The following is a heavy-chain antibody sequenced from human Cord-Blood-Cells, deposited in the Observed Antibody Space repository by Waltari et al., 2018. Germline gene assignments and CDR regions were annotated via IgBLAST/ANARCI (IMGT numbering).Heavy chain of an antibody. CDR2: IYYSGST. D-gene: IGHD1-26*01. CDR1: GGSLRRGGYY. J-gene: IGHJ6*02. Sequence: QVQLQESGPGLVKPSQTLSLTCTVSGGSLRRGGYYWSWIRQHPGKGLEWIGYIYYSGSTYYNPALKSRVTISVDTSKNQFSLKLSSVTAADTAVYYCARGPPEWEHYYGMDVWGQGTTVTVSS. CDR3: ARGPPEWEHYYGMDV. V-gene: IGHV4-31*03.